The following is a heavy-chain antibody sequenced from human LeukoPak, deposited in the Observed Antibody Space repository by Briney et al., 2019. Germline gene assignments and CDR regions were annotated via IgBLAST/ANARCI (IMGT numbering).Heavy chain of an antibody. D-gene: IGHD1-26*01. CDR1: GFTFSRYA. Sequence: GGSLRLSCSASGFTFSRYAMHWVRQAPGKGLEYVSGINDNGGRTHYGDSVKGRFSISRDNSKNTLHLQMSTLRAEDTALYYCVKDVGGSYAFDYWGQGVLVTVAS. J-gene: IGHJ4*02. CDR3: VKDVGGSYAFDY. CDR2: INDNGGRT. V-gene: IGHV3-64D*09.